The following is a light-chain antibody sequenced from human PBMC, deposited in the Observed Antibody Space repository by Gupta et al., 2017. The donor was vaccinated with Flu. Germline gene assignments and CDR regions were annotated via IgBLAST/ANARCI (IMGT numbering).Light chain of an antibody. CDR2: DDS. V-gene: IGLV3-21*02. CDR1: NMGAKT. Sequence: GQTARITGGGNNMGAKTVQWYQQKPGQAPVLVVNDDSDRPSGIPERFFGSNSGNTATLTISRVEAGDEADYYCQVWDSSSDRGVFGGGTKLTVL. CDR3: QVWDSSSDRGV. J-gene: IGLJ3*02.